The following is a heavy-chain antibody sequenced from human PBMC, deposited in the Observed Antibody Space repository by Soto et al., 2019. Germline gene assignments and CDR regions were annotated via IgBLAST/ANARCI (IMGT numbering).Heavy chain of an antibody. CDR1: GYAFSSYA. J-gene: IGHJ3*01. CDR2: INIGSGNT. CDR3: ARGPRDHFYYDSSDYARSYGAFDL. Sequence: ASVKVCCKASGYAFSSYAMHWVRQAPGQRLEWMGWINIGSGNTEYSQNFQDRITITRDTSASTVYMELSSLRSEDTAVYYCARGPRDHFYYDSSDYARSYGAFDLWGQGTMVTVSS. D-gene: IGHD3-22*01. V-gene: IGHV1-3*04.